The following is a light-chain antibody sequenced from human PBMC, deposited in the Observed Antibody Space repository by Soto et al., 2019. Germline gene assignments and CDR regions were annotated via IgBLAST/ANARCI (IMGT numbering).Light chain of an antibody. CDR1: QSVSTS. V-gene: IGKV3-11*01. J-gene: IGKJ5*01. CDR2: DVS. Sequence: EIVLTQSPATLSLSPVERVTLSCRASQSVSTSLALYQQKPGQPPRLLIYDVSNRATGIPARFSGSGSETDFTLTITSLEPEDFAVYFCHQRYNWPRVTFGQGTRLEIK. CDR3: HQRYNWPRVT.